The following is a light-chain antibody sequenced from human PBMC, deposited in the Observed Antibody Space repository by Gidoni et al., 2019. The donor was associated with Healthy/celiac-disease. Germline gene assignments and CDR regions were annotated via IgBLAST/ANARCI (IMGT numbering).Light chain of an antibody. J-gene: IGLJ1*01. Sequence: SYELTQPPPVSVSPGQTASITCFGDKLGDKYACWYQQTPGQSPVLVIYQDSKRPSGIPERFSGSNSGNTATLTISGTQAMDEADYYCQAWASSTYVFGTGTKVTVL. CDR1: KLGDKY. CDR2: QDS. CDR3: QAWASSTYV. V-gene: IGLV3-1*01.